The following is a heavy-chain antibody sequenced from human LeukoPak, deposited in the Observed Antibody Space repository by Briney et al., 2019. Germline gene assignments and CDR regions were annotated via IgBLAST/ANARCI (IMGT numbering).Heavy chain of an antibody. Sequence: GGSLRLSCAASGFTLSDEYMSWIRQAPGKGLECISCVSNSGSSIYYADSVKGRFSISRDNVKNSLYLQMNSLRVEDTAVYYCARDEAYSASNFWGQGTMVAVSS. CDR1: GFTLSDEY. CDR2: VSNSGSSI. D-gene: IGHD6-13*01. V-gene: IGHV3-11*01. CDR3: ARDEAYSASNF. J-gene: IGHJ3*01.